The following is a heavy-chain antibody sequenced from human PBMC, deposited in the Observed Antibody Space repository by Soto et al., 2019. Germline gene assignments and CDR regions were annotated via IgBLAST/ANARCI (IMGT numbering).Heavy chain of an antibody. CDR2: IYYSGST. Sequence: SETLSLTCTVSGGSISSSSYYWGWIRQPPGKGLEWIGSIYYSGSTYYNPSLKSRVTISVDTSKNQFSLKLSSVTAADTAVYYCARDSSDFWSGYQYYYYYYGMDVWGQGTTVTVSS. J-gene: IGHJ6*02. CDR3: ARDSSDFWSGYQYYYYYYGMDV. CDR1: GGSISSSSYY. V-gene: IGHV4-39*02. D-gene: IGHD3-3*01.